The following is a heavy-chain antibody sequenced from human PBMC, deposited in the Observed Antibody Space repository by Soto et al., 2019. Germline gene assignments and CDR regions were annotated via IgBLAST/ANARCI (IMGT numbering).Heavy chain of an antibody. CDR2: IYPSDSDT. J-gene: IGHJ4*02. V-gene: IGHV5-51*01. CDR1: GYNFAGYW. Sequence: GESLKISCKGSGYNFAGYWIAWVRQMPGKGLELMGIIYPSDSDTRYRPSFQGQVTISADKSISSAYLQWSSLRASDTAMYYCARGGVSTRPFDYWGQGTPVTASS. D-gene: IGHD3-3*01. CDR3: ARGGVSTRPFDY.